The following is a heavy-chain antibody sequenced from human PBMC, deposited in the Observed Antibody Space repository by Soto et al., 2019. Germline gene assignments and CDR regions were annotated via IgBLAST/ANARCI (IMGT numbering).Heavy chain of an antibody. J-gene: IGHJ6*04. CDR3: ARALVVVPAARVYSDYGMDV. V-gene: IGHV3-33*01. CDR1: GFPFSIYG. Sequence: GGSLRLSCAASGFPFSIYGMHWVRQSPGKGLEWVAFIWYDGSNKYYADSVKGRFTISRDNSKNTLYLQMNSLRAEDTAVYYCARALVVVPAARVYSDYGMDVWCKGNTVTVSS. CDR2: IWYDGSNK. D-gene: IGHD2-2*01.